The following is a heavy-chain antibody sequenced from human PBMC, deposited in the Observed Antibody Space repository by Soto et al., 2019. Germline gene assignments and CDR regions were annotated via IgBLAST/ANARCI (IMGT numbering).Heavy chain of an antibody. Sequence: VQLVESGGGLVKPGGSLRLSCAASGFTFSSYGMHWVRQAPGKGLDWVAVIWYDGTNKDYADSVKGRFTISRDNSKNTLFLQMNNLRVDDTAVYYCASSINWGQGTLVTVSS. V-gene: IGHV3-33*08. CDR3: ASSIN. CDR1: GFTFSSYG. J-gene: IGHJ4*02. CDR2: IWYDGTNK.